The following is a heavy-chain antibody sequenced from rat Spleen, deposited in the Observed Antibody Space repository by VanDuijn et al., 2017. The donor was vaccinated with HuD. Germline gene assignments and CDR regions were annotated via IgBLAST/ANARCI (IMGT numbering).Heavy chain of an antibody. Sequence: EVQLVESGGGLVQPGRSLKLSCVASGFTFDEYWMTWIRQAPGRGLEWVASITNTGGSIYHADSVKGRFTISRDNAKSTLSLQMDSLRSEDTATYYCARRHYGYTDYFDYWGQGVMVTVSS. CDR1: GFTFDEYW. CDR3: ARRHYGYTDYFDY. V-gene: IGHV5-31*01. D-gene: IGHD1-9*01. J-gene: IGHJ2*01. CDR2: ITNTGGSI.